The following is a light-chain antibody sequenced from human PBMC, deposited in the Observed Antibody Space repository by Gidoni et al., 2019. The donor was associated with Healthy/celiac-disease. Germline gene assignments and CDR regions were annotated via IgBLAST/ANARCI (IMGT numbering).Light chain of an antibody. Sequence: QSVLTQPPSASGNPGQRVTLSCSGSSSNIGSNYVYWYQQLPGTAPKLLINRNNQRPSGVPDRFSGSKSGTSASLAISGLRSEYEADYYCAAWDDSLSGRVFGGGTKLTVL. V-gene: IGLV1-47*01. J-gene: IGLJ3*02. CDR3: AAWDDSLSGRV. CDR2: RNN. CDR1: SSNIGSNY.